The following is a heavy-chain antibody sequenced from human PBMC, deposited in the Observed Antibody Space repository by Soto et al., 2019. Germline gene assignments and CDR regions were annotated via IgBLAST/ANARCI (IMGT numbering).Heavy chain of an antibody. Sequence: QVQLVESGGGVVQPGRSLRLSCAASGFTFSSYAMHWVRQAPGKGLEWVAVISYDGSNKYYADSVKGRFTISRDNSKNTLYLQMNSLRAEDTAVYYCARDHVTAVAGSFDYWGQGTLVTVSP. CDR2: ISYDGSNK. J-gene: IGHJ4*02. CDR3: ARDHVTAVAGSFDY. D-gene: IGHD6-19*01. CDR1: GFTFSSYA. V-gene: IGHV3-30-3*01.